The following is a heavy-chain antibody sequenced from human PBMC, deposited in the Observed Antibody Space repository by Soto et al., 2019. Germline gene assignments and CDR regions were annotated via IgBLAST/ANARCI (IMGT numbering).Heavy chain of an antibody. Sequence: ASVKVSCKASGFSFFDYTVQWLRQARGQRLEWIGWIAGGSGQTRYAQKLQGRVTFTRDMSTNTAYMEVNSLRSEDTAVYFCVAGVAGSPGSDYIYLMDFWGQGTPVTVSS. CDR3: VAGVAGSPGSDYIYLMDF. D-gene: IGHD4-17*01. J-gene: IGHJ6*02. V-gene: IGHV1-58*01. CDR2: IAGGSGQT. CDR1: GFSFFDYT.